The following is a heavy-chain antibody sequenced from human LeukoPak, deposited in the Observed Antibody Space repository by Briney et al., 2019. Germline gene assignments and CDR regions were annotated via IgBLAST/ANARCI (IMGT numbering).Heavy chain of an antibody. CDR1: GFTFSSFS. J-gene: IGHJ4*02. Sequence: GRSLRLSCAASGFTFSSFSMAWVRPARGEGLELVASIIVSGTTFSARSVKGRFTISRDSFRGTLFLQMDNLSVEDTAVYFCAKGSVGNADFASWGQGALVTVSS. CDR2: IIVSGTT. D-gene: IGHD6-25*01. CDR3: AKGSVGNADFAS. V-gene: IGHV3-23*01.